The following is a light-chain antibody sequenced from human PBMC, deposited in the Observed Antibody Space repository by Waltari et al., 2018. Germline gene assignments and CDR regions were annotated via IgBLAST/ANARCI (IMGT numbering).Light chain of an antibody. Sequence: DIQMAQSPSSLSASVGDRVTITYRASQFINTYLNWYQHRPGKAPNLLIYDASVLESGVPSRFSGSGSATDFTLTISSLQPEDIGTYYCQQSFSNPPWTFGQGTKVEV. CDR1: QFINTY. J-gene: IGKJ1*01. V-gene: IGKV1-39*01. CDR2: DAS. CDR3: QQSFSNPPWT.